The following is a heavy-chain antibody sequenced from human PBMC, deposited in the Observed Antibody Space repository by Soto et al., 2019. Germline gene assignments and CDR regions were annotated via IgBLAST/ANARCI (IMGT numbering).Heavy chain of an antibody. Sequence: EMQLLESGGGLVQPGGSLRLSCADSGFAFSNYAMSWVRQAPGKGLEWVSAVSGRGTESFYADSVKGRFTISRDNSNNTLYLHMGNLRAEDTAVFYCAKAGGTPTTDFDYWGQGILVTVSS. D-gene: IGHD1-7*01. CDR1: GFAFSNYA. V-gene: IGHV3-23*01. CDR3: AKAGGTPTTDFDY. J-gene: IGHJ4*02. CDR2: VSGRGTES.